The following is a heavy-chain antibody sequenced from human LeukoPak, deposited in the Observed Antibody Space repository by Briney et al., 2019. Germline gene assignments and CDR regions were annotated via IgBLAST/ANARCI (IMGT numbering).Heavy chain of an antibody. CDR3: ASRAGQYYYDSSGYPFDY. Sequence: ASVKVSCKASGYTFTSYDINWVRQATGQGLEWMGWMNPNSGNTGYAQKFQGRVTMTRNTSISTAYMELSSLRSEDTAVYYCASRAGQYYYDSSGYPFDYWGQGTLVTVSS. J-gene: IGHJ4*02. V-gene: IGHV1-8*01. D-gene: IGHD3-22*01. CDR1: GYTFTSYD. CDR2: MNPNSGNT.